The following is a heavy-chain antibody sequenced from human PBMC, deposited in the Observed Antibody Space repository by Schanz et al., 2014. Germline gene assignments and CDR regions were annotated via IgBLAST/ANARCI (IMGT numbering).Heavy chain of an antibody. D-gene: IGHD3-10*01. CDR1: GFTLSNSD. J-gene: IGHJ6*02. CDR2: VGYLGDT. V-gene: IGHV3-13*01. CDR3: AREFDDRRGYGSGYCLGGCMDV. Sequence: VQLVESGGGLVQPGGSLRLSCAASGFTLSNSDMHWVRQGTGKGLEWLSTVGYLGDTYYPDSVKGRCTISRDNDKNSLYLQMNSMRAEDTDVYYCAREFDDRRGYGSGYCLGGCMDVWGQGTTVTVSS.